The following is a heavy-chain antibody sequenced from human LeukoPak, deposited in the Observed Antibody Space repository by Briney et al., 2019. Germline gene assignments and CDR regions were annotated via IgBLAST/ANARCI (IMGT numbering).Heavy chain of an antibody. CDR3: AKASRIIGTIDY. Sequence: GGSLRLSCAASGFTFSSYAMSWVRQAPGKGLEWVSAISGSGGSTYYADSVKGRFTISRDNSKNTLYLQMNSLRAEETAVYYCAKASRIIGTIDYWGQGTLVTVSS. CDR2: ISGSGGST. CDR1: GFTFSSYA. D-gene: IGHD1/OR15-1a*01. V-gene: IGHV3-23*01. J-gene: IGHJ4*02.